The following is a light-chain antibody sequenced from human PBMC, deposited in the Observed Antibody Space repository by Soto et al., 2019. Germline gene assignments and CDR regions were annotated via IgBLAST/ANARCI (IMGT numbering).Light chain of an antibody. J-gene: IGLJ3*02. Sequence: QPVLTQSSSASASLGSSVKLTCTRSSGHSTYIIAWHQQQPGKAPRYLMKLEGSGSYNKGSEVPDRFSGSSSGADRYLTISNLKFEDEAHYYCATWDGNTRVFGGGTKLTVL. CDR2: LEGSGSY. V-gene: IGLV4-60*02. CDR3: ATWDGNTRV. CDR1: SGHSTYI.